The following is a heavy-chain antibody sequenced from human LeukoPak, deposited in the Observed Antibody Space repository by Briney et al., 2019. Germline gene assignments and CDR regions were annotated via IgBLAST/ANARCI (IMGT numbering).Heavy chain of an antibody. CDR1: GGSISSGGYY. CDR2: IYYSGST. J-gene: IGHJ5*02. V-gene: IGHV4-31*03. CDR3: ARDLNSYGSGGGFDP. D-gene: IGHD3-10*01. Sequence: PSQTLSLTCTVSGGSISSGGYYWSWIRQRPGKGLEWMGYIYYSGSTYYNPSLKSRVTIPVDTSKNQFSLKLSSVTAAATAVYYCARDLNSYGSGGGFDPWGQGTLVTVSS.